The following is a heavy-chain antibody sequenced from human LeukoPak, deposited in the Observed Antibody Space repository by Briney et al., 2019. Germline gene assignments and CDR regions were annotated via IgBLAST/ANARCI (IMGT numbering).Heavy chain of an antibody. D-gene: IGHD5-18*01. CDR2: IIPIFGTA. J-gene: IGHJ4*02. CDR1: GYTFTSYA. Sequence: ASVKVSCKASGYTFTSYAMHWVRQAPGQGLEWMGGIIPIFGTANYAQKFQGRVTITADESTSTAYMELSSLRSEDTAVYYCASTAMVVSEETFDYWGQGTLVTVSS. V-gene: IGHV1-69*13. CDR3: ASTAMVVSEETFDY.